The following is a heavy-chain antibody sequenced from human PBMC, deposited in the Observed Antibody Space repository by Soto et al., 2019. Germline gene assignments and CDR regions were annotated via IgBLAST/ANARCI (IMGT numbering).Heavy chain of an antibody. D-gene: IGHD6-13*01. CDR3: AKDHSSRAAALFDP. CDR1: GSTFSSYA. J-gene: IGHJ5*02. Sequence: TGGSLRLSCAASGSTFSSYAMSWVRQAPGKGLEWVSAISGSGGSTYYADSVKGRFTISRDNSKNTLYLQMNSLRAEDTAVYYCAKDHSSRAAALFDPWGQGTLVTVS. V-gene: IGHV3-23*01. CDR2: ISGSGGST.